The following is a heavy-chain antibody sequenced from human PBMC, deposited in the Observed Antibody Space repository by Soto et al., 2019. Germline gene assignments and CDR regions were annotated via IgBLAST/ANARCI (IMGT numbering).Heavy chain of an antibody. CDR3: AREAVRRKFDY. D-gene: IGHD1-1*01. V-gene: IGHV1-18*01. CDR1: GYTFTSYG. J-gene: IGHJ4*02. CDR2: ISAYNGNT. Sequence: AASVKVSCKASGYTFTSYGIIWVRQAPGQGLEWMGWISAYNGNTNYAQKLQGRVTMTTDTSTSTAYMELRSLRSDDTAVYYCAREAVRRKFDYWGQGTLVTVSS.